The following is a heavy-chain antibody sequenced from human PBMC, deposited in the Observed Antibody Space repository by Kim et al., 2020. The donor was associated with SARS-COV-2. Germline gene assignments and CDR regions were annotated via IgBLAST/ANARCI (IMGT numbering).Heavy chain of an antibody. D-gene: IGHD5-12*01. V-gene: IGHV4-59*01. Sequence: SETLSLTCTVSGGSISSYYWSWIRQPPGKGLEWIGYIYYSGSTNYNPSLKSRVTISLDTSKNQFSLKLSSVTAADTAVYYCARAWDGHDGTYYFDYWGQGTLVTVSS. CDR2: IYYSGST. J-gene: IGHJ4*02. CDR1: GGSISSYY. CDR3: ARAWDGHDGTYYFDY.